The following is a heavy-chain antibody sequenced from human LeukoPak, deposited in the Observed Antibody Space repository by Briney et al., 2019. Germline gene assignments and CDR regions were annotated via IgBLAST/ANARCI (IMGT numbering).Heavy chain of an antibody. D-gene: IGHD2-15*01. J-gene: IGHJ4*02. CDR1: GFTFSDYY. CDR2: ISSSSSYT. CDR3: ARGFGGGSFAFDY. Sequence: GGSLRLSCAASGFTFSDYYMSWIRQAPGQGLEWVSYISSSSSYTNYADSVKGRFTISRDNAKNSLYLQMNSLRAEDTAVYYCARGFGGGSFAFDYWGQGTLVTVSS. V-gene: IGHV3-11*06.